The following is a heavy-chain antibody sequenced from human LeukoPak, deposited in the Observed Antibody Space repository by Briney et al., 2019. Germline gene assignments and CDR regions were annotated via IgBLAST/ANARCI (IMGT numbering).Heavy chain of an antibody. CDR2: IYSGGST. CDR1: GFTVSSNY. D-gene: IGHD3-16*01. CDR3: ARTDYSHFDY. J-gene: IGHJ4*02. V-gene: IGHV3-66*02. Sequence: PGGSLRLSCAASGFTVSSNYMNWVRQAPGKGLEWVSIIYSGGSTYYADSVKGRFTISRDNSKNTLYLQMNSLRVEDTAVYYCARTDYSHFDYWGQGTLVTVSP.